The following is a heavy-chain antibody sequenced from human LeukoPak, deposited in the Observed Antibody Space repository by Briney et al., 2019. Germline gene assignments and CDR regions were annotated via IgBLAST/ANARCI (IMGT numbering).Heavy chain of an antibody. CDR1: GGSFSGYY. Sequence: PSETLSLTCAVYGGSFSGYYWSWIRQPPGKGLEWIGEINHSGSTNYNPSLKSRVTISVDTSKNQFSLKLSSVTAADTAVYYCTYSSSWPLVSEYFQHWGQGTLVTVSS. D-gene: IGHD6-13*01. CDR3: TYSSSWPLVSEYFQH. CDR2: INHSGST. V-gene: IGHV4-34*01. J-gene: IGHJ1*01.